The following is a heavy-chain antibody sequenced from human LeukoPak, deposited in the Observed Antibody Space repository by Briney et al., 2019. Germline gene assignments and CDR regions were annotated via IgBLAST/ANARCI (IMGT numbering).Heavy chain of an antibody. J-gene: IGHJ5*02. CDR2: MNPNSGDT. CDR1: AYTFTGYY. V-gene: IGHV1-8*02. D-gene: IGHD3-10*01. Sequence: ASVKVSCKASAYTFTGYYIHWMRQAPGQGLEWMGWMNPNSGDTGHPQKFQGRVTMTRDTSITAAYMELSSLRSEDTAVYYCARSGFGSGISFDLWGQGTLVTVSS. CDR3: ARSGFGSGISFDL.